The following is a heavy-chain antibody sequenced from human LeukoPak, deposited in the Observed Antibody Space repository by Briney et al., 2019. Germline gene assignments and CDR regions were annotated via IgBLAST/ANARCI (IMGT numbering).Heavy chain of an antibody. Sequence: GASVKVSCKASGYTFINYDINWVRQATGQGLEWMGWMNPNSGNTGYAQKFQSRVTMTRNTSISTAYMELSSLRSEDTAVYYCARAPGYDFWTRPYYYYYMDVWGKGTTVTVSS. CDR1: GYTFINYD. CDR2: MNPNSGNT. D-gene: IGHD3-3*01. V-gene: IGHV1-8*01. J-gene: IGHJ6*03. CDR3: ARAPGYDFWTRPYYYYYMDV.